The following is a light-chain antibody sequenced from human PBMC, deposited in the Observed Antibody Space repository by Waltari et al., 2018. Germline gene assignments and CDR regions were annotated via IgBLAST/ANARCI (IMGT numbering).Light chain of an antibody. CDR2: YDS. Sequence: SYVLTQPPSVSVAPGEPARITCGGDNIGSYSVHWYQQKPRQAPVLVIFYDSDRPSGIPVRFSGSNSGNTATLTITSVEAGDEARYYCQVWHPDIDPGVFGTGTEVTVL. J-gene: IGLJ1*01. CDR3: QVWHPDIDPGV. V-gene: IGLV3-21*04. CDR1: NIGSYS.